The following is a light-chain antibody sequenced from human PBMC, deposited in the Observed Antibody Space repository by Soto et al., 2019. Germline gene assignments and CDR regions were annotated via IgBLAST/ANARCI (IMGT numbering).Light chain of an antibody. CDR1: SSDVGAYNY. V-gene: IGLV2-14*01. CDR2: DVS. Sequence: QSVLTQPASVSGSPGQSITISCTGTSSDVGAYNYDSWYQQYPGEAPKVIIYDVSHRPAGVSKRFSGSKSGNTASLTFSGFQTQDEADYYCSSYTSATTYVFGTGTKVTVL. J-gene: IGLJ1*01. CDR3: SSYTSATTYV.